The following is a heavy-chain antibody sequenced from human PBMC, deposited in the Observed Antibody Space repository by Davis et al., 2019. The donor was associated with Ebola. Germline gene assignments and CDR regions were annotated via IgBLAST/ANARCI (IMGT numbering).Heavy chain of an antibody. Sequence: SETLSLTCTVSGGSISRYYWSWIRQPPGKGLEWIGYIYSSGTTNYNPSLKSRVTISVDTSKNQFSLKLSSVTAADTAVYYCARGGWYAPYYYYYYGMDVWGQGTTVTVSS. J-gene: IGHJ6*02. CDR2: IYSSGTT. D-gene: IGHD6-19*01. V-gene: IGHV4-59*12. CDR3: ARGGWYAPYYYYYYGMDV. CDR1: GGSISRYY.